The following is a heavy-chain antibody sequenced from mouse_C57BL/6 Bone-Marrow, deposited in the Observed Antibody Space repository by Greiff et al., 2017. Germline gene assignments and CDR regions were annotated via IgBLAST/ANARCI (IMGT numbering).Heavy chain of an antibody. J-gene: IGHJ3*01. CDR3: ARVYYGYDGPAWFAY. CDR1: GYTFTSYW. V-gene: IGHV1-53*01. D-gene: IGHD2-2*01. Sequence: QVQLQQPGTELVKPGASVKLSCKASGYTFTSYWMHWVKQRPGQGLEWIGNINPSTGGTNYNEKFKSKATLTVDKSSSTAYMQLSSLTSEDSAVYYCARVYYGYDGPAWFAYWGQGTLVTVSA. CDR2: INPSTGGT.